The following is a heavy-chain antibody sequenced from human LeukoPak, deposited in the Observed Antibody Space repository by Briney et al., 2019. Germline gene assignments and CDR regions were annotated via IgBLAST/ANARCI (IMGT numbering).Heavy chain of an antibody. V-gene: IGHV4-34*01. D-gene: IGHD5-18*01. CDR2: INHSGST. J-gene: IGHJ4*02. Sequence: PSGAPFPPCAVYGGSFKGFYWSWVRPPPRKGLEGVGGINHSGSTNYNPSLKSRVTISVDTSRNQFSLKLSSVTAADTAVYYCASLYRGYSYGSRAFDYWGQGTLVTVSS. CDR1: GGSFKGFY. CDR3: ASLYRGYSYGSRAFDY.